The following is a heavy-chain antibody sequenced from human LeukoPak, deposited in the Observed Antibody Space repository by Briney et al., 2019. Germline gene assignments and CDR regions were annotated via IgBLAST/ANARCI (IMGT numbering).Heavy chain of an antibody. D-gene: IGHD3-22*01. CDR3: VRGIDTTGYFNY. Sequence: ASVKVSCKASGYTFSTYPINWVRQAPGQGLEWMGWINTNTGSPTYAQGLTGRFVFSLDTSVSTAFLQINSLKAEDTALYYCVRGIDTTGYFNYWGRGTLVTVSS. J-gene: IGHJ4*02. V-gene: IGHV7-4-1*02. CDR1: GYTFSTYP. CDR2: INTNTGSP.